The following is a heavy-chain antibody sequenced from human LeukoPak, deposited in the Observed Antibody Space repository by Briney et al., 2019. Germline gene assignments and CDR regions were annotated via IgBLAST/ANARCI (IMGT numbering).Heavy chain of an antibody. V-gene: IGHV4-34*01. CDR2: INHSGST. Sequence: SETLSLTCAVYGGSFSGYYWSWIRHPPGKGLEWIGEINHSGSTNYNPSLKSRVTISVDTSKNQFSQKLSSVTAADTAVYYCARHRVGAPFDYWGQGTLVTVSS. J-gene: IGHJ4*02. CDR1: GGSFSGYY. CDR3: ARHRVGAPFDY. D-gene: IGHD1-26*01.